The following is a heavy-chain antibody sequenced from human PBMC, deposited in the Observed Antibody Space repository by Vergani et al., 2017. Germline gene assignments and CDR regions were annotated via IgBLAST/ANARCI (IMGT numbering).Heavy chain of an antibody. Sequence: EVQLVESGGGLVQPGGSLRLSCAASGFTFSSYWMHWVRQARGKGLVWVSRINSDGSSTRYADSVKGRFTISRDNAKNTLYLQMNSLRAEATAVYYCARVWGLRGHYYFDYGGQGTLVSVSS. J-gene: IGHJ4*02. CDR3: ARVWGLRGHYYFDY. V-gene: IGHV3-74*01. CDR1: GFTFSSYW. D-gene: IGHD1-26*01. CDR2: INSDGSST.